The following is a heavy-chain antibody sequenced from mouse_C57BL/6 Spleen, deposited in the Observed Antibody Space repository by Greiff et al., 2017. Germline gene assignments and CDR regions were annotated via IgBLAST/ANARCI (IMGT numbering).Heavy chain of an antibody. D-gene: IGHD2-5*01. CDR2: IRNKANGYTT. J-gene: IGHJ4*01. Sequence: EVKLMESGGGLVQPGGSLSLSCAASGFTFTDYYMSWVRQPPGKALEWLGFIRNKANGYTTEYSASVKGRFTISRDNSQSILYLQMNALRAEDSATYYCASHYSNYVYYAMDYWGQGTSGTVSS. CDR1: GFTFTDYY. V-gene: IGHV7-3*01. CDR3: ASHYSNYVYYAMDY.